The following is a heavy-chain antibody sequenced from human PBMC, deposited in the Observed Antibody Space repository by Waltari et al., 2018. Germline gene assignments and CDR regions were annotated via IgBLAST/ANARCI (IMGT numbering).Heavy chain of an antibody. CDR1: GVSITSNRHY. CDR2: VSYSGTT. CDR3: ATYIGASVGTAAFDV. J-gene: IGHJ3*01. V-gene: IGHV4-39*01. Sequence: QLQLQESGPRLVRPSETLSLICRVSGVSITSNRHYWAWFRQSPGQGLAWIGTVSYSGTTYISPSLKSRVSVSRDTSKNQVSLILGSVTAADMAVYYCATYIGASVGTAAFDVWGQGTMVTVSS. D-gene: IGHD5-12*01.